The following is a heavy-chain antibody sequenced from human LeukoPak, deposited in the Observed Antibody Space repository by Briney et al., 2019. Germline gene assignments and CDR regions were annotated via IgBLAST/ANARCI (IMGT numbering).Heavy chain of an antibody. V-gene: IGHV1-24*01. CDR2: FDPEDGET. Sequence: ASVKVSFKVSGYTLTELSMHWVRQAPGKGLEWMGGFDPEDGETIHAQKFQGRVTMTEDTSTDTAYMELSSLRSEDTAVYYCATILGYDSWFDYWGQGTLVTVSS. D-gene: IGHD5-12*01. CDR1: GYTLTELS. CDR3: ATILGYDSWFDY. J-gene: IGHJ4*02.